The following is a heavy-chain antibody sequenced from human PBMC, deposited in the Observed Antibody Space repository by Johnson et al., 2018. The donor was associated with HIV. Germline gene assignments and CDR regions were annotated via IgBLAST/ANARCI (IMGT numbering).Heavy chain of an antibody. D-gene: IGHD5-24*01. CDR3: TRDWGEDGYTWGLGFDI. CDR2: ISKDGKNE. V-gene: IGHV3-30*04. Sequence: QEQLVESGGGVVQPGGSLRLSCLASGFSISDSAIHWVRQAPGKGLESVAVISKDGKNEYYADSAKGRFTVSRDHSKNTLNLQMNSLRPEDTGVYYCTRDWGEDGYTWGLGFDIWGQGTVVTVSS. J-gene: IGHJ3*02. CDR1: GFSISDSA.